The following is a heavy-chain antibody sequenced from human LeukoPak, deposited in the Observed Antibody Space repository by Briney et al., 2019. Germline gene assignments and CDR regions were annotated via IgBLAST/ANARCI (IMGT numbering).Heavy chain of an antibody. CDR3: AEAYCGGDCYPQGGGYYYYYMDV. Sequence: ASVKVSCKASGGTFSSYAISWVRQAPGQGLEWMGGIIPIFGTANYAQKFQGRVTITTDESTSTAYMELSSLRSEDTAVYYCAEAYCGGDCYPQGGGYYYYYMDVWGKGTTVTVSS. CDR2: IIPIFGTA. CDR1: GGTFSSYA. D-gene: IGHD2-21*02. V-gene: IGHV1-69*05. J-gene: IGHJ6*03.